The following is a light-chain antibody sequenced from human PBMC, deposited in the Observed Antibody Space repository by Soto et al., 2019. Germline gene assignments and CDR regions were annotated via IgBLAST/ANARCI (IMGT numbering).Light chain of an antibody. CDR2: AAS. Sequence: DIQMTQSPSSLSASVGDRVTITCRASQRISTYLNWYQQKPGQAPNLLIYAASSLQSGVPSRFSGSGSGTDFTLTINSLQPEDFATYYCQQSYNSPRTFGQGTKVEI. CDR1: QRISTY. CDR3: QQSYNSPRT. V-gene: IGKV1-39*01. J-gene: IGKJ1*01.